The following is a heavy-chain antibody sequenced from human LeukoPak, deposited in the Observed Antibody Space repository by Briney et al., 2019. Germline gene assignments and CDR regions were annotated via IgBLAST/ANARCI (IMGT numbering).Heavy chain of an antibody. Sequence: SETLSLTCAVYGGSFSGYYWSWIRQPPGKGLEWIGEINHSGSTNYNPSLKSRVTMSVDTSKNQFSLKLSSVTAADTAVYYCARAPGIAAAGYYYYYYMDVWGKGTTVTISS. J-gene: IGHJ6*03. CDR2: INHSGST. CDR3: ARAPGIAAAGYYYYYYMDV. D-gene: IGHD6-13*01. V-gene: IGHV4-34*01. CDR1: GGSFSGYY.